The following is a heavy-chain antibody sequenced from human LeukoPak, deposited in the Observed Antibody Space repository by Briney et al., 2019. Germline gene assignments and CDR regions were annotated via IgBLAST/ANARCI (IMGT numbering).Heavy chain of an antibody. J-gene: IGHJ5*02. CDR2: IYYSGST. CDR3: VRGRNYGDFNWFDP. Sequence: SQTLSLTCTVSGDSFSSGGYYWSWIRQPPGKGLEWIGYIYYSGSTYYNPSLRSRVTISVDTSKNQFSLNLSSVTAADTAVYYCVRGRNYGDFNWFDPWGQGTLVTVSS. CDR1: GDSFSSGGYY. D-gene: IGHD4-17*01. V-gene: IGHV4-31*03.